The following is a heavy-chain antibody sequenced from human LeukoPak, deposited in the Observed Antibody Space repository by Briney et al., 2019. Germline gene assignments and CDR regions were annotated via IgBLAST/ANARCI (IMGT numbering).Heavy chain of an antibody. Sequence: ASVKVSCKASGYTFTSYAMNWVRQAPGQGLEWMGWINTNTGNPTYAQGFTGRFVFSLDTSVSTAYLQISSLKAEDTAVYYCAGYCPYYYDSSGYCLDYWGQGTLVTVSS. J-gene: IGHJ4*02. CDR3: AGYCPYYYDSSGYCLDY. CDR1: GYTFTSYA. CDR2: INTNTGNP. D-gene: IGHD3-22*01. V-gene: IGHV7-4-1*02.